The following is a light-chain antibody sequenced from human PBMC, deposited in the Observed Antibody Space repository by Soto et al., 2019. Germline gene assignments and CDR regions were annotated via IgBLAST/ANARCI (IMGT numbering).Light chain of an antibody. CDR1: QSVNSNY. CDR3: QQYDSTPPT. V-gene: IGKV3-20*01. Sequence: EIVLTQSPGTQSLSPGERATLSCRASQSVNSNYLAWYQRKPGQAPRLLIYGASNRATDIPYRFSASGSGTDFTLTITRLEAEDFAVYYCQQYDSTPPTFGQGTKVE. J-gene: IGKJ1*01. CDR2: GAS.